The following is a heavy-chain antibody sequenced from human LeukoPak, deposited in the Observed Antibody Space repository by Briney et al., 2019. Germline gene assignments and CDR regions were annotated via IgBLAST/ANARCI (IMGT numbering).Heavy chain of an antibody. CDR3: ARLPTYYYDSSGYYRNDAFDI. CDR1: GGSISSYY. J-gene: IGHJ3*02. CDR2: IYYSGST. D-gene: IGHD3-22*01. V-gene: IGHV4-59*08. Sequence: SETLSLTCTVSGGSISSYYWTWVRQPPGKGLEWIGYIYYSGSTNYNPSLKSRVTISVDTSKNQFSLKLSSVTAADTAVYYCARLPTYYYDSSGYYRNDAFDIWGQGTMVTVSS.